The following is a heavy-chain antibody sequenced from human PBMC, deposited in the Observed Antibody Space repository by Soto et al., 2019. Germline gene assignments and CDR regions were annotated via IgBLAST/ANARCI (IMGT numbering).Heavy chain of an antibody. V-gene: IGHV4-59*12. CDR3: ARGKKMLVVNWFDP. J-gene: IGHJ5*02. CDR1: GGSINGYY. CDR2: VYYTGTT. D-gene: IGHD3-22*01. Sequence: SETLSLTCTISGGSINGYYWSWIRQPPGKGLEWIGYVYYTGTTKYNPSLESRVTISADTSKNQFSLRVTSVTAEDTAVYYCARGKKMLVVNWFDPWGQGTLVTVSS.